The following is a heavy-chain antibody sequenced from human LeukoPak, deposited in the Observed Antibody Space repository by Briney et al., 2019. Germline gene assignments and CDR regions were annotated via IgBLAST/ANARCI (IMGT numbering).Heavy chain of an antibody. V-gene: IGHV3-21*01. Sequence: GGSLRLSCAASGFTFSSYSMNWVRQAPGKGLEWVSSISSSSSYIYYADSVKGRFTISRDNAKNSLYLQMNSLRAEDTAVYYCARDRVAVAGRREFDPWGQGTLVTVSS. CDR2: ISSSSSYI. CDR1: GFTFSSYS. J-gene: IGHJ5*02. D-gene: IGHD6-19*01. CDR3: ARDRVAVAGRREFDP.